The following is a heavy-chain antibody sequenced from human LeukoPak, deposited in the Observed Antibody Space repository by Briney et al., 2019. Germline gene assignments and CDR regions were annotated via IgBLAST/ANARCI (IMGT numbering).Heavy chain of an antibody. CDR3: ARVKPTVTTSVGAFDI. D-gene: IGHD4-17*01. V-gene: IGHV1-18*04. J-gene: IGHJ3*02. CDR1: GYTFTSYD. CDR2: VSAYNDNT. Sequence: ASVKVSCKASGYTFTSYDISWVRQAPGQGLEWMGWVSAYNDNTNYAQKLQGRVTMTTDTSTSTAYMELRSLRSDDTAVYYCARVKPTVTTSVGAFDIWGQGTMVTVSS.